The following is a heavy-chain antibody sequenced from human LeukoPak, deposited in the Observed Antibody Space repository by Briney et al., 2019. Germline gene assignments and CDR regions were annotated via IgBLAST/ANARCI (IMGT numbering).Heavy chain of an antibody. V-gene: IGHV3-21*01. CDR3: ARDRYRSAAMGSYYYYYGMDV. J-gene: IGHJ6*02. D-gene: IGHD2-2*01. Sequence: GGSLRLSCAASGFTFSSYSMNWVRQAPGKGLEWVSSISSSSSYIYYADSVKGRFTISRDNAKNSLYLQMNSLRAEDTAVYYCARDRYRSAAMGSYYYYYGMDVWGQGTTVTVSS. CDR1: GFTFSSYS. CDR2: ISSSSSYI.